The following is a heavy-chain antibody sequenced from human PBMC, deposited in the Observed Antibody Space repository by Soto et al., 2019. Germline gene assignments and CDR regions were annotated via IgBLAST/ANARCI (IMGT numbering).Heavy chain of an antibody. CDR2: IYTSGNT. J-gene: IGHJ6*02. V-gene: IGHV4-4*07. Sequence: QVQLQGSDPRLLKPSETLSLTCTVSGASVTSYYWSWIRQPAGKGLDWIGRIYTSGNTDYNPSLKSLVTLSLETSQNQVSLKLSSVTAADTAIYYCARDGVGPHGMDVWGQGTTVTVSS. CDR3: ARDGVGPHGMDV. CDR1: GASVTSYY. D-gene: IGHD2-8*01.